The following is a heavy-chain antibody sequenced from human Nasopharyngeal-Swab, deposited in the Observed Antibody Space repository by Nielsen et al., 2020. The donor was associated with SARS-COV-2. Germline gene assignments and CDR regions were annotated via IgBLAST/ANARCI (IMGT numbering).Heavy chain of an antibody. V-gene: IGHV4-34*01. CDR3: ARGVVVEVADAADYYGMDV. Sequence: SETLSLTCAVYGGSFSGYYWSWIRQPPGKGLGWNGEINHSGSTTYNPSLKSRVTISVEPSKNPLSLEVSSVTAADTALYYCARGVVVEVADAADYYGMDVCGQGTTVTVTS. D-gene: IGHD2-2*01. J-gene: IGHJ6*02. CDR1: GGSFSGYY. CDR2: INHSGST.